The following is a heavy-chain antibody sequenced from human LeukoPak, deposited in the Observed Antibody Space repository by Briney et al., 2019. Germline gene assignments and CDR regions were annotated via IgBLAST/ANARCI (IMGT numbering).Heavy chain of an antibody. Sequence: SETLSLTCTVSGYSISSGYYWGWIRQPPGKGLEWIGSIYYSGSTYYNPSLKSRVTISVDTSKNQFSLKLSSVTAADTAVYYCARDPGSGWYQGGDWGQGTLVTVSS. J-gene: IGHJ4*02. D-gene: IGHD6-19*01. V-gene: IGHV4-38-2*02. CDR1: GYSISSGYY. CDR3: ARDPGSGWYQGGD. CDR2: IYYSGST.